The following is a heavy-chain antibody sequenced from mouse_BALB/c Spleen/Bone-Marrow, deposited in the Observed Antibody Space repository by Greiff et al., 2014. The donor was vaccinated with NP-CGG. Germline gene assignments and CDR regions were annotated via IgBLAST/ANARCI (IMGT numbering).Heavy chain of an antibody. CDR1: GYAFTNYL. CDR2: INPGSGGT. J-gene: IGHJ4*01. Sequence: QVQLQQSGAELVRPGTSVKVSCKASGYAFTNYLIEWVKQRPGQGLEWIGVINPGSGGTNYNEKFKGKATLTADKSSSTAYVQLSSLTSDDSAVYFCARSRYGKGAMDYWGQGTSVTVSS. D-gene: IGHD2-10*02. CDR3: ARSRYGKGAMDY. V-gene: IGHV1-54*01.